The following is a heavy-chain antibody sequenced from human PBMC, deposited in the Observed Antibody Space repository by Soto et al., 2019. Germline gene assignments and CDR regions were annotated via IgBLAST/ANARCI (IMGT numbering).Heavy chain of an antibody. Sequence: GGSLRLSCAASGFTFSSYSMNWVRQAPGKGLEWVSSISSSSSYIYYADSVKGRFTISRDNAKNSLYLQMNSLRAEDTAVYYCARAEYYDSSGYYYEYYFDYWGQGTLVTVSS. CDR2: ISSSSSYI. D-gene: IGHD3-22*01. V-gene: IGHV3-21*01. CDR3: ARAEYYDSSGYYYEYYFDY. CDR1: GFTFSSYS. J-gene: IGHJ4*02.